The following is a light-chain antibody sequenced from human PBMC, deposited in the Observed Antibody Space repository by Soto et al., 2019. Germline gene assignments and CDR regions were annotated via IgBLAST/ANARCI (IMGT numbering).Light chain of an antibody. V-gene: IGKV3-15*01. Sequence: IVMTQSPATLSVSPGERATLSCSASQSVSSNLARYQQKPGQAPRLLIYGVSTRATGTPARCSGSGSGTEFTLTISSLQSEYFAVYYSQQYTNXPFTFGGGTKV. CDR1: QSVSSN. J-gene: IGKJ4*01. CDR2: GVS. CDR3: QQYTNXPFT.